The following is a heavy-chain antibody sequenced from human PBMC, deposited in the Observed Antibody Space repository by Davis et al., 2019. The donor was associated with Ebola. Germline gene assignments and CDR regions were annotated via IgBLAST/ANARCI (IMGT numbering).Heavy chain of an antibody. J-gene: IGHJ4*02. V-gene: IGHV3-11*06. Sequence: LSLTCTVSGGSISSSSYYWGWIRQPPGKGLEWVSYISSSSSYTNYADSVKGRFTISRDNAKNSLYLQMNSLRVEDTAVYYCSRDVDYTFDQWGQGTLVTVSS. CDR3: SRDVDYTFDQ. CDR1: GGSISSSSYY. CDR2: ISSSSSYT. D-gene: IGHD4-11*01.